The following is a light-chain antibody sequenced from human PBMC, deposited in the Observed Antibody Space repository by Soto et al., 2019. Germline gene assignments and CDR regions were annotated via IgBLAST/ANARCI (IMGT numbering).Light chain of an antibody. CDR3: QQYGSSPPYT. J-gene: IGKJ2*01. Sequence: ISMTQSPPTLSVSPGGRVTLSCRASHSVSSSYLTWYQQRPGQPPRLLIYRASRRATGIPDRFSASGSGTDFTLTISRLEPEDFAVYYCQQYGSSPPYTFGQGTKLEIK. V-gene: IGKV3-20*01. CDR2: RAS. CDR1: HSVSSSY.